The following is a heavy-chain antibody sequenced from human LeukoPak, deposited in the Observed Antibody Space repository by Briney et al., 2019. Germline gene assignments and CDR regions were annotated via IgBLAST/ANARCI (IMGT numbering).Heavy chain of an antibody. Sequence: SGGSLRLSCAASGFTFSNAWMRWVRQAPGKGLEWVGRIKSKIDGGTTDYAAPVKGRFTISRDDSKNTLNLQMNSLKTEDTAVYYCTTELRWELVDVDQGGQGTLVTVSS. CDR3: TTELRWELVDVDQ. J-gene: IGHJ4*02. V-gene: IGHV3-15*05. CDR1: GFTFSNAW. CDR2: IKSKIDGGTT. D-gene: IGHD1-26*01.